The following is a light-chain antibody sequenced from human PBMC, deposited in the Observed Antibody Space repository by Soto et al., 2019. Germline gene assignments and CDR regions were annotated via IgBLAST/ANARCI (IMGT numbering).Light chain of an antibody. CDR3: ASYTMTTSVV. Sequence: QSALTQPASVSGPLGQSITISCSGSKNDVGSSDFVSWFQQSPGKPPKLIVYDVRIRPSGVSDRFSGSKTGNTASLTISGLQPDDEADYYCASYTMTTSVVFGGGTKVTVL. V-gene: IGLV2-14*03. J-gene: IGLJ2*01. CDR2: DVR. CDR1: KNDVGSSDF.